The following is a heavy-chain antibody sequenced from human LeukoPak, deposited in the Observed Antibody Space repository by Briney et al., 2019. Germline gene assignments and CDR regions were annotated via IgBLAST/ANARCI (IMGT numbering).Heavy chain of an antibody. D-gene: IGHD4-17*01. CDR1: GFTFSSYA. CDR3: AKLQSDGLRTYYGMDV. J-gene: IGHJ6*02. Sequence: GGSLRLSCAASGFTFSSYAMSWVRQAPGKGLEWVSAIIGSGGSTYYADSVKGRFTISRDNSKNTLYLQMNSLRAEDTAVYYCAKLQSDGLRTYYGMDVWGQGTTVTVSS. CDR2: IIGSGGST. V-gene: IGHV3-23*01.